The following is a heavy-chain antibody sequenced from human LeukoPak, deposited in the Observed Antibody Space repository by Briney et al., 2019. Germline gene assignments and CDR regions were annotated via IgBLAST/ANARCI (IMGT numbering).Heavy chain of an antibody. D-gene: IGHD6-13*01. J-gene: IGHJ4*02. Sequence: PGGSLRLSCTVSGIFFTDAWMSWVRQSPGKGLEWVGRIKSNSDGGTTDYGAPVKGRFIISRDDARNTLYLEMNSLQSEDTGMYYYTRDISAVAHDYWGQGTLVAVSS. CDR1: GIFFTDAW. V-gene: IGHV3-15*01. CDR2: IKSNSDGGTT. CDR3: TRDISAVAHDY.